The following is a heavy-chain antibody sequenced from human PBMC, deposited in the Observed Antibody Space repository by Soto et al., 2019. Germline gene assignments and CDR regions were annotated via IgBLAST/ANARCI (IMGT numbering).Heavy chain of an antibody. J-gene: IGHJ4*02. Sequence: QVQLQESGPGLVKPSQTLSLTCTVSSGSISSVDYYWTWIRQPPGKGLEWIGYIYYSGSTYYNPSGKSRVTIAVDTSKIQFSLKLSSVTAADTAVYYCARERADGGKIYWGQGTLVTFSS. D-gene: IGHD2-15*01. V-gene: IGHV4-30-4*01. CDR3: ARERADGGKIY. CDR1: SGSISSVDYY. CDR2: IYYSGST.